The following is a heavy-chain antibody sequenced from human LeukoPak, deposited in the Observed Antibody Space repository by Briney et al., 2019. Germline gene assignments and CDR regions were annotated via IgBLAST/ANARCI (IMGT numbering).Heavy chain of an antibody. V-gene: IGHV3-48*04. CDR1: GFTFSSHG. CDR3: AKAPNFDWLWLIDY. D-gene: IGHD3-9*01. CDR2: ISSSGSTI. J-gene: IGHJ4*02. Sequence: PGGSLRLSCAASGFTFSSHGMNWVRQAPGKGLEWVSYISSSGSTIYYADSVKGRFTISRDNAKNSLYLQMNSLRAEDTALYYCAKAPNFDWLWLIDYWGQGTLVTVSS.